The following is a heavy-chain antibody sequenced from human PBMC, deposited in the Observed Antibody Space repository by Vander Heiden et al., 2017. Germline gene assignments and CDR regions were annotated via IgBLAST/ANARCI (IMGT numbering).Heavy chain of an antibody. CDR2: VKSKTDGGTT. CDR1: GFTFANAW. CDR3: TTDRVTHLPRFDY. V-gene: IGHV3-15*01. Sequence: EVQLVGSGGGLVKPGGSLRLSCVASGFTFANAWMHGVRQAPGKGLEWIGRVKSKTDGGTTDYGAPANGRFTIARDDSKSTFFLQMSSLTTDDTAIYYCTTDRVTHLPRFDYWGQGTLVTVSP. J-gene: IGHJ4*02.